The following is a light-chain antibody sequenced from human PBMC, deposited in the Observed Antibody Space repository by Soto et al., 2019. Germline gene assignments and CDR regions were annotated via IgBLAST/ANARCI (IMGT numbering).Light chain of an antibody. J-gene: IGKJ5*01. Sequence: EIVLTQSPGTLSLSPGERATLSCRASQSVSSNYLAWYQQKPGQAPRLLIYGASSRATGIPDRFSGSGSGTDFTLTISRLEPEDFSVYYCQQYDSSRTFGQGTRLEIK. V-gene: IGKV3-20*01. CDR1: QSVSSNY. CDR3: QQYDSSRT. CDR2: GAS.